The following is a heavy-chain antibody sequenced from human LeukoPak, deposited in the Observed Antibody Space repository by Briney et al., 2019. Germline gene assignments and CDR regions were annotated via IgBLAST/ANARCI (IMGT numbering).Heavy chain of an antibody. V-gene: IGHV3-53*04. Sequence: GGSLRLSCAASGFTVSNNYINWVRQAPGKGLEWVSSIDSSGSTDYANSVKGRFTISRNNFKNTVNLQMNSLRAEDTAVYYCARDRMAARLGSHYYYGTDVWGQGTTVTVSS. D-gene: IGHD6-6*01. CDR1: GFTVSNNY. J-gene: IGHJ6*02. CDR3: ARDRMAARLGSHYYYGTDV. CDR2: IDSSGST.